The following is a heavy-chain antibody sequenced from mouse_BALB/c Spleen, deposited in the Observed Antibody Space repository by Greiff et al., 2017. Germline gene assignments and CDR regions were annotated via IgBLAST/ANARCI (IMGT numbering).Heavy chain of an antibody. D-gene: IGHD2-14*01. CDR1: GFSLTGYG. J-gene: IGHJ4*01. V-gene: IGHV2-6-7*01. Sequence: VQLVESGPGLVAPSQSLSITCTVSGFSLTGYGVNWVRQPPGKGLEWLGMIWGDGSTDYNSALKSRLSISKDNSKSQVFLKMNSLQTDDTARYYCAREDYRYSYYYAMDYWGQGTSVTVSS. CDR3: AREDYRYSYYYAMDY. CDR2: IWGDGST.